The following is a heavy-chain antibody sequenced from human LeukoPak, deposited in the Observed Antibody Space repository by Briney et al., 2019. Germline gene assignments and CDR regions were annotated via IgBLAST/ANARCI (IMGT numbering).Heavy chain of an antibody. D-gene: IGHD1-26*01. CDR3: ARAQGSKWD. Sequence: PGGSLRLPCAASGFTFSSYWMHWVRQAPGKGLVWVSHINNDGSTTNYADSVKGRFTISRDNSKNTLYLQMNSLRDEDTAVYYCARAQGSKWDWGQGTLVTVSS. CDR2: INNDGSTT. CDR1: GFTFSSYW. V-gene: IGHV3-74*01. J-gene: IGHJ4*02.